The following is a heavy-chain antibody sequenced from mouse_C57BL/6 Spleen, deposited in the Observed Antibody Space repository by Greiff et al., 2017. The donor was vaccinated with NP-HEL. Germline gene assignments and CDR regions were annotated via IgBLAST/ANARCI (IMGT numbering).Heavy chain of an antibody. J-gene: IGHJ2*01. V-gene: IGHV5-4*01. CDR3: ARDSGGSSYEN. CDR1: GFTFSSYA. D-gene: IGHD1-1*01. Sequence: DVKLVESGGGLVKPGGSLKLSCAASGFTFSSYAMSWVRQTPEKRLEWVATISDGGSYTYYPDNVKGRFTISRDNAKNNLYLQMSHLKSEDTAMYYCARDSGGSSYENWGQGTTLTVSS. CDR2: ISDGGSYT.